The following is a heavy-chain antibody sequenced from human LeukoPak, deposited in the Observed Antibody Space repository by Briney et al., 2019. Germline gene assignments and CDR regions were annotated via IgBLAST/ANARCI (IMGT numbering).Heavy chain of an antibody. V-gene: IGHV3-43*01. CDR2: ISWDGATT. CDR1: GFTLDDYS. CDR3: AKVRVPAATLDAFDI. D-gene: IGHD2-2*01. Sequence: GGSLRLSCAASGFTLDDYSMHWVRQAPGKGLDWVSVISWDGATTYYADSVKGRFTISRDNSKNSLYLQMNSLRAEDTALYYCAKVRVPAATLDAFDIWGQGTMVTVSS. J-gene: IGHJ3*02.